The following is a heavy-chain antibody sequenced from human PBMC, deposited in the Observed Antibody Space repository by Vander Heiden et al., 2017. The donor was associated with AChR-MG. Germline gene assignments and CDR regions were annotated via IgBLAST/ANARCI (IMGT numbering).Heavy chain of an antibody. V-gene: IGHV1-18*01. Sequence: QVQLVQSGAEVKKPGASVKVSCNASGYTFTSSGIRWVRQAPGQGLEWMGWISAYNGNTNYAQKLQGRVTMTTDTSTSTAYMELRSLRSDDTAVYYCARESGSYYAYYYYGMDVWGQGTTVTVSS. D-gene: IGHD1-26*01. CDR3: ARESGSYYAYYYYGMDV. CDR1: GYTFTSSG. CDR2: ISAYNGNT. J-gene: IGHJ6*02.